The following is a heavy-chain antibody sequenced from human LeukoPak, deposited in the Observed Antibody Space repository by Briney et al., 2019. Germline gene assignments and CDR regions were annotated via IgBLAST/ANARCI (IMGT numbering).Heavy chain of an antibody. CDR2: IYYSGST. Sequence: SETLSLTYTVSGGSISSYYWSWIRQPPGKGLEWIGYIYYSGSTNHNPSLKSRVTISVDTSKNQFSLKLSSVTAADTAVYYCARGDVTDLSKVIFDYWGQGTLVTVSS. CDR1: GGSISSYY. CDR3: ARGDVTDLSKVIFDY. D-gene: IGHD1-14*01. V-gene: IGHV4-59*01. J-gene: IGHJ4*02.